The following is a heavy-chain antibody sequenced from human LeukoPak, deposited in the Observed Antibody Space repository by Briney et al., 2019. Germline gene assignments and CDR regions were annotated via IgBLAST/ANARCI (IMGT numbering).Heavy chain of an antibody. D-gene: IGHD3-22*01. CDR1: GGSISSYY. Sequence: SETLSLTCTVSGGSISSYYWSWIRQPPGKGLEWIGYIYYSGSTNYNPSLKSRVTISVDTSKNQFSLKLSSVTAADTAVYYCARGQPTFNYHDSGGPYSFYFDYWGPGTLVTVSS. J-gene: IGHJ4*02. CDR3: ARGQPTFNYHDSGGPYSFYFDY. V-gene: IGHV4-59*01. CDR2: IYYSGST.